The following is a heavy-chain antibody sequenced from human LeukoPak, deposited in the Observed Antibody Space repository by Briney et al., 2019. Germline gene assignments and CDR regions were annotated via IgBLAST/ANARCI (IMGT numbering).Heavy chain of an antibody. V-gene: IGHV1-2*02. CDR1: GYTFSAYY. D-gene: IGHD3-3*01. J-gene: IGHJ3*02. CDR3: ARAGFESSYDFWSGYSEGAFDI. Sequence: ASVKVSCKASGYTFSAYYMHWVRQAPGQGLEWMGWINPNSGGTNYALKFQGRVTMTRDTSISTAYMELSRLRSDDTAVYYCARAGFESSYDFWSGYSEGAFDIWGQGTMVTVSS. CDR2: INPNSGGT.